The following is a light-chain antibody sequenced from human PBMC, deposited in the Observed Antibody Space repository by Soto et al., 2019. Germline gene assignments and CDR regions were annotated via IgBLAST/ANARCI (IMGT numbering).Light chain of an antibody. CDR3: QQYNDYPWT. CDR2: KAS. J-gene: IGKJ1*01. CDR1: QSISTW. V-gene: IGKV1-5*03. Sequence: DIHMTQSPATLSASVGDRVTITCRASQSISTWLAWYQQKPGKAPELLISKASNLESGVPSRFSGSGSGTEFILTISSLQPDDFATYYCQQYNDYPWTFGQGTK.